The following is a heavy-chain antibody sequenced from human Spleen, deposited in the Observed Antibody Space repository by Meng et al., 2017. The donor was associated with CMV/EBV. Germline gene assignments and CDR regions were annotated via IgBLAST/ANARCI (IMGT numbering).Heavy chain of an antibody. D-gene: IGHD5-24*01. J-gene: IGHJ4*02. CDR2: ITGGGT. Sequence: GESLKISCAASGFTVSSNEMSWVRQAPGKGLEWVSSITGGGTYYADSRKGRFIISRDNSKNTLHLQMNSLRAEDTAVYDCTKDSFVDGYRGQFDYWGQGTLVTVSS. V-gene: IGHV3-38-3*01. CDR1: GFTVSSNE. CDR3: TKDSFVDGYRGQFDY.